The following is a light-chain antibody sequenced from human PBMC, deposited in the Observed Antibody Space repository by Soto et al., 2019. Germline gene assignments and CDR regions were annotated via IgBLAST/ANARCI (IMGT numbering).Light chain of an antibody. CDR1: SSNIGNSY. CDR2: DND. J-gene: IGLJ2*01. Sequence: QSVLTQPPSVSAAPGQKVTISCSGSSSNIGNSYVSWYQQLPRTAPKLLIYDNDKRPSGIPDRFSGSKSGTSATLGITGLQTGDEADYYCGTWDSSLSAMVFGGGTKVTVL. CDR3: GTWDSSLSAMV. V-gene: IGLV1-51*01.